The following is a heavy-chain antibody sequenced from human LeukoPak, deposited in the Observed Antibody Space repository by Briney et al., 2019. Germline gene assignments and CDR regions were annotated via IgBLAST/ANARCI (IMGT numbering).Heavy chain of an antibody. CDR3: ARDHFYYYDSSGYYKPFDY. V-gene: IGHV3-21*01. D-gene: IGHD3-22*01. J-gene: IGHJ4*02. Sequence: DSVKGRFTISRDNAKNSLYLQMNSLRAEDTAVYYCARDHFYYYDSSGYYKPFDYWGRGTLVTVSS.